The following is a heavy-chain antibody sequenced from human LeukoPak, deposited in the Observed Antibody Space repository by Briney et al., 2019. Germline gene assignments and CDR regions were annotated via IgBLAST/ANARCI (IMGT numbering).Heavy chain of an antibody. D-gene: IGHD4-17*01. CDR3: AKDRAGRDDYGDSRNDY. CDR2: IGGSGGST. CDR1: GFTFSSYA. Sequence: GGSLRLSCAASGFTFSSYAMSWVRQAPGKGLEWVSAIGGSGGSTYYADSVKGRFTISRDNSKNTLYLQMNSLRAEDTAVYCCAKDRAGRDDYGDSRNDYWGQGTLVTVSS. J-gene: IGHJ4*02. V-gene: IGHV3-23*01.